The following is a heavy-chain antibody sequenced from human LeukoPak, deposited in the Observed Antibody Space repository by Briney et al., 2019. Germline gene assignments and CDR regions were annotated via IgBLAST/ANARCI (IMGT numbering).Heavy chain of an antibody. D-gene: IGHD1-26*01. J-gene: IGHJ4*02. V-gene: IGHV4-4*07. CDR2: IYTSGST. CDR1: GGSISSYY. Sequence: SETLSLACTVSGGSISSYYWSWIRQPAGKGLEWIGRIYTSGSTNYNASLKSRVSMSVDTSKNQFSLELSSVTAADTAVFYCARENSGSYREFDYWGQGTLVTVSS. CDR3: ARENSGSYREFDY.